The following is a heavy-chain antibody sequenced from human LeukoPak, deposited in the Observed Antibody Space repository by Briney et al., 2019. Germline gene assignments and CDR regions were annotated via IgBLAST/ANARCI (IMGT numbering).Heavy chain of an antibody. Sequence: ASVKVSCKASGGTFSSYAISWVRQAPGQGLEWMGGIIPIFGTANYAQKFQGRVTITADESTSTAYMELSSLRSEDTAVYYCARTYDSSGYCPDAFDIWGQGTMVTVSS. D-gene: IGHD3-22*01. V-gene: IGHV1-69*13. CDR2: IIPIFGTA. CDR3: ARTYDSSGYCPDAFDI. J-gene: IGHJ3*02. CDR1: GGTFSSYA.